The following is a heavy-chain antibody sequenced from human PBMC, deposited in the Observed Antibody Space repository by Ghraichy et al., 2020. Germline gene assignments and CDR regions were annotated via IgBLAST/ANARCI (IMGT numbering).Heavy chain of an antibody. Sequence: SVKVSCKASGGTFSSYAISWVRQAPGQGLEWMGGIIPIFGTANYAQKFQGRVTITADESTSTAYMELSSLRSEDTAVYYCARLRRVVPAAIEYYGMDVWGQGTTVTVSS. CDR3: ARLRRVVPAAIEYYGMDV. J-gene: IGHJ6*02. V-gene: IGHV1-69*13. D-gene: IGHD2-2*01. CDR2: IIPIFGTA. CDR1: GGTFSSYA.